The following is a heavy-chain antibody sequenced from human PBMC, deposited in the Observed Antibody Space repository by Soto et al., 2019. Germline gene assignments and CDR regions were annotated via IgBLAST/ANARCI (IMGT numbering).Heavy chain of an antibody. D-gene: IGHD2-2*01. CDR1: GYTFTSYG. CDR2: ISAYNGNT. V-gene: IGHV1-18*01. J-gene: IGHJ4*02. Sequence: ASVKVSCKASGYTFTSYGISWVRQAPGQGLEWMGWISAYNGNTNYAQKLQDRVTMTTDTSTSTAYMELRSLRSDDTAVYYCARDGGLYCSSTSCYSDGFDYWGQGTLVTVSS. CDR3: ARDGGLYCSSTSCYSDGFDY.